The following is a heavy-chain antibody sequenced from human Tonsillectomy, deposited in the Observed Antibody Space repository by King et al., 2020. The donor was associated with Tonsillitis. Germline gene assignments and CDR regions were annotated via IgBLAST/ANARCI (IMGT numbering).Heavy chain of an antibody. CDR2: IYHSGST. CDR1: AYSISSGYF. Sequence: VQLQESGPGLVKPSETLSLACAVSAYSISSGYFWGWIRQPPGKGLEWIGSIYHSGSTYYNPSLKSRVIMSVDTSKNQFSLKLSSVTAADTAVYYCASHRGRLDILTGYFDYWGQGTLVIISS. V-gene: IGHV4-38-2*01. D-gene: IGHD3-9*01. CDR3: ASHRGRLDILTGYFDY. J-gene: IGHJ4*02.